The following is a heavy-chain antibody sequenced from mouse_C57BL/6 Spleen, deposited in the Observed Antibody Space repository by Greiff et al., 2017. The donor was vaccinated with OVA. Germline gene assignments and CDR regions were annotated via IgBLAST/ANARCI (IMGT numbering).Heavy chain of an antibody. V-gene: IGHV5-17*01. Sequence: EVHLVESGGGLVKPGGSLKLSCAASGFTFSDYGMHWVRQAPEKGLEWVAYISSGSSTIYYADTVKGRFTISRDNAKNTLFLQMTSLRSEDTAMYYCARGDPWFAYWGQGTLVTVSA. CDR3: ARGDPWFAY. CDR1: GFTFSDYG. J-gene: IGHJ3*01. CDR2: ISSGSSTI.